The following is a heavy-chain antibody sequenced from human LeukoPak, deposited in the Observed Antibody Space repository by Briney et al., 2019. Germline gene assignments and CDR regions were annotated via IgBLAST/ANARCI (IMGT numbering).Heavy chain of an antibody. CDR3: ARGTLYSGWSYYFDY. CDR1: GGSIGLSYYY. V-gene: IGHV4-39*07. Sequence: SETLSLTCSVSGGSIGLSYYYWGWIRQPPGKALEWIGSVYYSGTTSYNPSLKSRVTISVDMSKNHFSLRLSSVTAADTAMYYCARGTLYSGWSYYFDYWGQGTLVTVSS. CDR2: VYYSGTT. J-gene: IGHJ4*02. D-gene: IGHD6-19*01.